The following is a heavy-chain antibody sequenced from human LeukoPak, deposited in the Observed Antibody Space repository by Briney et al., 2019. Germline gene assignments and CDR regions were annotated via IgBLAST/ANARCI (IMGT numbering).Heavy chain of an antibody. Sequence: SETLPLTCAVYGGSFSGYYWSWIRQPPGKGLEWIGEINHSGSTNYNPSLKSRVTISVDTSKNQFSLKLSSVTAADTAVYYCARHLYDSSGYYSPGLDYWGQGTLVTVSS. J-gene: IGHJ4*02. V-gene: IGHV4-34*01. D-gene: IGHD3-22*01. CDR3: ARHLYDSSGYYSPGLDY. CDR1: GGSFSGYY. CDR2: INHSGST.